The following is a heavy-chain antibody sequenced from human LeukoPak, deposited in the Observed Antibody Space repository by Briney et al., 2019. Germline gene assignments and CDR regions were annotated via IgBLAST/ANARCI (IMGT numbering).Heavy chain of an antibody. D-gene: IGHD3-3*01. V-gene: IGHV4-59*01. CDR3: ARDARGQGYDFWSGYLWYFDY. CDR2: IYYGGST. Sequence: PSETLSLTCTVSGGSISSYYWSWIRQPPGKGLEWIGYIYYGGSTNYNPSLKSRVTISVDTSKNQFSLKLSSVTAADTAVYYCARDARGQGYDFWSGYLWYFDYWGQGTLVTVSS. CDR1: GGSISSYY. J-gene: IGHJ4*02.